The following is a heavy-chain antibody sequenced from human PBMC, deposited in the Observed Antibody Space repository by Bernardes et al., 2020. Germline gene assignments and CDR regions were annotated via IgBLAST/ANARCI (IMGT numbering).Heavy chain of an antibody. Sequence: VGSLILSCAASGFTFSGSAMHWVRQASGKGLEWVGRIRSKANNYATAYAASVKGRFTISRDDSKNTAYLQMNSLKTEDTAVYYCTRQAAVDFWSGYLVPFDPWGQGTLVTVSS. J-gene: IGHJ5*02. V-gene: IGHV3-73*01. D-gene: IGHD3-3*01. CDR1: GFTFSGSA. CDR2: IRSKANNYAT. CDR3: TRQAAVDFWSGYLVPFDP.